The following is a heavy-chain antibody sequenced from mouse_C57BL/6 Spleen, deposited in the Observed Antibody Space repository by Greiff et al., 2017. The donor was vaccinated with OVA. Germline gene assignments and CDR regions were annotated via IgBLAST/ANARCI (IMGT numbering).Heavy chain of an antibody. CDR2: IWSGGST. CDR1: GFSFTSYG. J-gene: IGHJ4*01. CDR3: ASITTVDYAMDY. Sequence: VQLQQSGPGLVQPSQCLSISCTVSGFSFTSYGVHWVRQSPGQGLEWLGVIWSGGSTDYNAAFISSLSISKDNSKSQVFFTMNRLQASDTAIYYGASITTVDYAMDYWGQGTSVTVSA. V-gene: IGHV2-2*02. D-gene: IGHD1-1*01.